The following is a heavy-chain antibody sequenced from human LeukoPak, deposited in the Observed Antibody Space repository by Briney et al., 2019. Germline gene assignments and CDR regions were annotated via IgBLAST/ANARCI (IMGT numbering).Heavy chain of an antibody. CDR3: ARGYYGGNSGAFDY. CDR1: GFTFITYA. D-gene: IGHD4-23*01. Sequence: PGGSLRLSCAASGFTFITYAMSWVRQAPGKGLEWVSGISGSGRSTDYADSVEGRFIISRDNAKNTLYLQMNSLRADDTAVYYCARGYYGGNSGAFDYWGQGTLVTVSS. V-gene: IGHV3-23*01. J-gene: IGHJ4*02. CDR2: ISGSGRST.